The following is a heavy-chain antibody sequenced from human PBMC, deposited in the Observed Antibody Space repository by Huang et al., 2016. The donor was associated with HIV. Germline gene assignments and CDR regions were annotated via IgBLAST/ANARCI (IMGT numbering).Heavy chain of an antibody. J-gene: IGHJ2*01. CDR2: IGSKGGRYAT. V-gene: IGHV3-73*01. D-gene: IGHD1-1*01. CDR3: TRHYNILNWYFDL. Sequence: GGLASGRGLEWVGRIGSKGGRYATEYNPSLKGRFTISREDSKNVVYLQMSSLTTDDTAIYHCTRHYNILNWYFDLWGRGSLVTVS.